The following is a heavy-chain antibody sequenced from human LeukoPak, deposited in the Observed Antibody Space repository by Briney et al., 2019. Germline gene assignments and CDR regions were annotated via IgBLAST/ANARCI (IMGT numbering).Heavy chain of an antibody. CDR3: ARGLSYGDYDV. V-gene: IGHV4-34*01. D-gene: IGHD4-17*01. J-gene: IGHJ4*02. CDR2: INHSGST. CDR1: GGSFSGYY. Sequence: SETLSLTCAVYGGSFSGYYWSWIRQPPGKGLEWIREINHSGSTNYNPSLKSRVTISVDTSKNQFSLKLSSVTAADTAVYYCARGLSYGDYDVWGQGTLVTVSS.